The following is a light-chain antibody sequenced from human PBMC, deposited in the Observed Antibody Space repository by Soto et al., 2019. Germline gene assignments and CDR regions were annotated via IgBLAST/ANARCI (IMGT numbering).Light chain of an antibody. J-gene: IGKJ5*01. Sequence: PLSLPGTLGQPASISCRSNQSLVHSDGIAYFSWFQQRPGRSPRRLIYKVSNRDSGVPARFSGSGSGTDFALKISRVEAEDVAVYYCQQYGYSPITFGQGTRLEI. CDR2: KVS. CDR1: QSLVHSDGIAY. CDR3: QQYGYSPIT. V-gene: IGKV2-30*02.